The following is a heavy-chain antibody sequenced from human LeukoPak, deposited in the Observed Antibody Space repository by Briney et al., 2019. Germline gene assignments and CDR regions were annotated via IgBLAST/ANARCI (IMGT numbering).Heavy chain of an antibody. V-gene: IGHV4-38-2*02. CDR2: IYHSGST. CDR1: GYSISSGYY. J-gene: IGHJ5*02. CDR3: ARVVLGYCSGGSCNWFDP. Sequence: SETLSLTCTVSGYSISSGYYWGWIRQPPGKGLEWIGSIYHSGSTYYNPSLKSRVTISVDTSKNKFSLKLSSVTAADTAVYYCARVVLGYCSGGSCNWFDPWGQGTLVTVSS. D-gene: IGHD2-15*01.